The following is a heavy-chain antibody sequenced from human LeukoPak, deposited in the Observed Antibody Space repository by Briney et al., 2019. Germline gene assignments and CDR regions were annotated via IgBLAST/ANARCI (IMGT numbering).Heavy chain of an antibody. CDR2: ISSSSSYI. CDR3: ARDRVVPAAITAFDY. D-gene: IGHD2-2*02. Sequence: PGGSLRLSCAASGFTFSNYSMNWVRQAPGKGLEWVSSISSSSSYIYYADSVKGRFTISRDNAKNSLYLQMNSLRAEDTAVYYCARDRVVPAAITAFDYWGQGTLVTVSS. CDR1: GFTFSNYS. V-gene: IGHV3-21*01. J-gene: IGHJ4*02.